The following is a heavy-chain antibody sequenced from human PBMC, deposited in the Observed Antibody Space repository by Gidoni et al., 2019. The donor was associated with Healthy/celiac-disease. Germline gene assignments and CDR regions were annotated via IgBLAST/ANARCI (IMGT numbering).Heavy chain of an antibody. V-gene: IGHV4-39*01. D-gene: IGHD3-10*01. CDR2: IYYSGST. J-gene: IGHJ4*02. Sequence: QLQLQESGPGLVKPSETLSLTCPVSGGSISSSSYYWGWSRQPPGKGLEWSGSIYYSGSTYYNPSLKSRVTISVDTSKNQCSLKLSSVTAADTAVYYWARHGSGSYSFDYWGQGTLVTVSS. CDR1: GGSISSSSYY. CDR3: ARHGSGSYSFDY.